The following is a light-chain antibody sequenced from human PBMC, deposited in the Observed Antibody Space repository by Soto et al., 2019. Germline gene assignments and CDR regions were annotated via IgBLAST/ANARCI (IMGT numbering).Light chain of an antibody. Sequence: EIVLTQSPGTLSLSPGEGATLSCRASQSVSSNFLAWDQQKPGQAPRLLIYGASSRATGIPDRFSGSGSGTDIPLTISRLEPEDFAVYYCQHYGSAPSTFGQGTRLEIK. J-gene: IGKJ5*01. CDR1: QSVSSNF. CDR3: QHYGSAPST. V-gene: IGKV3-20*01. CDR2: GAS.